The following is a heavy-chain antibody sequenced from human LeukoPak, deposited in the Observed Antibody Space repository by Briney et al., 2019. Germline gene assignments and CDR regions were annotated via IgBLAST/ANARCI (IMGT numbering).Heavy chain of an antibody. Sequence: PSETLSLTCTVSGGSISSSSYYWGWIRQPPGKGLEWIGSIYYSGSTYYNPSLKSRVTISVDTSKDQFSLKLRSVTAADTAVYYCARAGQCGGDCYSLDYWGQGTLVTVSS. CDR2: IYYSGST. CDR1: GGSISSSSYY. D-gene: IGHD2-21*02. J-gene: IGHJ4*02. CDR3: ARAGQCGGDCYSLDY. V-gene: IGHV4-39*07.